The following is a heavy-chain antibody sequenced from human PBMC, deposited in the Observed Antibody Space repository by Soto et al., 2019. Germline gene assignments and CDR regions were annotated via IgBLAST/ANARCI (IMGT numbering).Heavy chain of an antibody. CDR3: ARVYCSSTSSYAIHGFDP. V-gene: IGHV1-18*01. D-gene: IGHD2-2*01. J-gene: IGHJ5*02. CDR1: GYTFTSYD. Sequence: ASVKVSCKASGYTFTSYDINWVRQAPGQGLEWMGWISAYNGNTNYAQKLQGRVTMTTDTSTSTAYMELRSLRPDDTAVYYCARVYCSSTSSYAIHGFDPWGQGTLVTVSS. CDR2: ISAYNGNT.